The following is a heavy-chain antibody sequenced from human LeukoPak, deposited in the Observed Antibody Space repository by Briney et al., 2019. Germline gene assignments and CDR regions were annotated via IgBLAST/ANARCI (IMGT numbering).Heavy chain of an antibody. CDR1: GFSFSSYW. CDR3: AKSSDGSTSFDQ. D-gene: IGHD2-2*01. V-gene: IGHV3-7*03. CDR2: IKQDESER. J-gene: IGHJ4*02. Sequence: GGSLRLSCEGSGFSFSSYWMTWVRQSPGKGPEWVANIKQDESERYTVDYVKGRFTISRDNSKNTLYLQINSLRAEDMALYYCAKSSDGSTSFDQWGQGTLVTVSS.